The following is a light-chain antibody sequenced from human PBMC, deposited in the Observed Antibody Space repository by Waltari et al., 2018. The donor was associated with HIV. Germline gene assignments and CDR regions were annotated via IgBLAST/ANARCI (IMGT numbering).Light chain of an antibody. CDR1: SSNIGRNY. J-gene: IGLJ1*01. V-gene: IGLV1-47*01. CDR3: AAWDDSLSGLYV. Sequence: CSGSSSNIGRNYVCWYQQLPGTAPKLLIYRNNERPSGVPDRFSGSKSGTSASLAISGLRSEDEADYYCAAWDDSLSGLYVFGTGTKVTVL. CDR2: RNN.